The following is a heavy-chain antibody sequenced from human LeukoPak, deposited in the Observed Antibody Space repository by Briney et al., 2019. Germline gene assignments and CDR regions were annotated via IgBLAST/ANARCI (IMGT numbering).Heavy chain of an antibody. CDR2: INHSGST. CDR1: GGSFSGYY. CDR3: AGATEQWLVLGRSYNWFDP. V-gene: IGHV4-34*01. Sequence: TSETLSLTCAVYGGSFSGYYWSWIRQPPGKGLEWIGEINHSGSTNYNPSLKSRVTISVDTSKNQFSLKLSSVTAADTAVYYCAGATEQWLVLGRSYNWFDPWGQGTLVTVSS. J-gene: IGHJ5*02. D-gene: IGHD6-19*01.